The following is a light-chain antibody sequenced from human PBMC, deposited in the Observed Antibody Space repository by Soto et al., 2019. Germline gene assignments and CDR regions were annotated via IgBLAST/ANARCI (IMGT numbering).Light chain of an antibody. Sequence: DIQMTQSPSTLSASVGDSVTITCRASRSISGWLAWYQQKPGKAPKVLIYKASNLEDGVPSRFRGSGSGTEFPLTISSRQPDDFATYYCQQYNSDYTFGQGTKLQIK. CDR1: RSISGW. CDR3: QQYNSDYT. J-gene: IGKJ2*01. V-gene: IGKV1-5*03. CDR2: KAS.